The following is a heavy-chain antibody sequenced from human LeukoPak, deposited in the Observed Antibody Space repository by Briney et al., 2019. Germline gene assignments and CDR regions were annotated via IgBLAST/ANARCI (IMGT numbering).Heavy chain of an antibody. V-gene: IGHV3-30*02. Sequence: GGSLRLSCAASGFTFSSYGMHWVRQAPGKGLEWVAFIRYDGSNKYYADSVKGRFTISRDNSKNTLYLQMNSLRAEDTAVYYCVILYYDILTGYPNAFDIWGQGTMVTV. CDR2: IRYDGSNK. CDR3: VILYYDILTGYPNAFDI. CDR1: GFTFSSYG. D-gene: IGHD3-9*01. J-gene: IGHJ3*02.